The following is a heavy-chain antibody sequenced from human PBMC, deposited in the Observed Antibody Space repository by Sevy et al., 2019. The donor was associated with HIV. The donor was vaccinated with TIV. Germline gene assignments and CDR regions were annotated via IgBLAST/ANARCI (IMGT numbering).Heavy chain of an antibody. J-gene: IGHJ6*03. CDR1: GYTFTSYG. CDR3: ARFYGNRPSYYYYYYMDV. D-gene: IGHD3-10*01. CDR2: ISAYNGNT. V-gene: IGHV1-18*01. Sequence: ASVKVSCKASGYTFTSYGISWVRQAPGQGLEWMGWISAYNGNTNYAQKLQGRVTMTTDTSTSTAYMELRSLRSDDTAVYYCARFYGNRPSYYYYYYMDVWDKGTTVTVSS.